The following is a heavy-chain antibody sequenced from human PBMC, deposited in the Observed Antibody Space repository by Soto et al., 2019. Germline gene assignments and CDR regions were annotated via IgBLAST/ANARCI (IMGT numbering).Heavy chain of an antibody. CDR1: GFTFDDYA. CDR2: ISWNSGSI. V-gene: IGHV3-9*01. CDR3: AKDIKPLRNNYFDS. Sequence: GGSLRLSCAGSGFTFDDYAMHWVRQVPGKGLEWVSGISWNSGSIGFADSVEGRFTISRDNAKNSLYLQMNSLRSEDTAVYFCAKDIKPLRNNYFDSWGQGTLVTVSS. J-gene: IGHJ4*02.